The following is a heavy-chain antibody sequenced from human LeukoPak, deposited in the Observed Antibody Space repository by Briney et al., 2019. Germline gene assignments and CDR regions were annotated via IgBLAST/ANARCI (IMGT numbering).Heavy chain of an antibody. CDR1: GXTFSSYW. D-gene: IGHD2-2*01. V-gene: IGHV3-7*05. CDR2: IKQDGSEK. J-gene: IGHJ4*02. Sequence: PGGSLRLSCAASGXTFSSYWMSWVRQAPGKGLEWVANIKQDGSEKYYVDSVKGRFTISRDNAKNSLYLQMNSLRAEDTAVYYCARDQRYCSSSSCPWEPFDYWGQGTLVTVSS. CDR3: ARDQRYCSSSSCPWEPFDY.